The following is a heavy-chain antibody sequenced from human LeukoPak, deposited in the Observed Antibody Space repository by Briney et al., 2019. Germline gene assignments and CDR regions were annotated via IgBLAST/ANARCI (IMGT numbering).Heavy chain of an antibody. CDR2: IYTSGST. Sequence: SETLSLTCTVSGGSISSYYWSWIRQPAGKGLEWIGRIYTSGSTNYNPSLKSRVTMSVDTSKNQFSLKLSSVTAADTAVYYCARGPYYYGSGSYYTLNYYFDYWGQGTLVTVSS. CDR3: ARGPYYYGSGSYYTLNYYFDY. V-gene: IGHV4-4*07. CDR1: GGSISSYY. D-gene: IGHD3-10*01. J-gene: IGHJ4*02.